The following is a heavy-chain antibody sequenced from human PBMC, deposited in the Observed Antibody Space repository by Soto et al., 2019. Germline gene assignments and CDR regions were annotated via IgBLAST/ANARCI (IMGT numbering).Heavy chain of an antibody. J-gene: IGHJ4*02. CDR2: IASDGNDK. CDR1: GFTFRNYG. V-gene: IGHV3-30*18. Sequence: PGGSLRLSCAASGFTFRNYGMHWVRQAPGKGLEWVAVIASDGNDKKYADSVKGRFTISRDNSKNTLYLQMNSLRAEDTAVYYCAKDLAEAAVAYYFDYWGQGTLVTVSS. D-gene: IGHD6-13*01. CDR3: AKDLAEAAVAYYFDY.